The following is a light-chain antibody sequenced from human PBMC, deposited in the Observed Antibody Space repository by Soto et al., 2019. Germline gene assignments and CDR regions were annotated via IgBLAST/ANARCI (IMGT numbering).Light chain of an antibody. V-gene: IGKV3-20*01. CDR2: GAS. J-gene: IGKJ4*01. CDR1: QSVSSY. CDR3: QQYDSSPLT. Sequence: EIVLTQSPGTLSLSPGERATLSCRASQSVSSYLAWHQQKPGQAPRLLIYGASSRATDIPDRFSGSGSGTDFTLTISRLEPEDFAVYYCQQYDSSPLTFGGGTKVEIK.